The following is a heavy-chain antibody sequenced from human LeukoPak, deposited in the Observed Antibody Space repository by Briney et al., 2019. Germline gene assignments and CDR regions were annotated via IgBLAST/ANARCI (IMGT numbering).Heavy chain of an antibody. V-gene: IGHV1-46*01. D-gene: IGHD5-18*01. Sequence: ASVKVSCKTSGYTFTNYYMHWVRQAPGQGLEWMGIINPHGSSTSYVQKFQGRVTMTRDTSTTTVYMELRSLRSEDTAVYYCARAMGMQLWSPIDYWGQGALVTVSS. CDR2: INPHGSST. CDR3: ARAMGMQLWSPIDY. CDR1: GYTFTNYY. J-gene: IGHJ4*02.